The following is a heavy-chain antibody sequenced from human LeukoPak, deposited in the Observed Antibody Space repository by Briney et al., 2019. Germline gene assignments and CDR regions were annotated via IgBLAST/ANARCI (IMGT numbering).Heavy chain of an antibody. V-gene: IGHV3-74*01. CDR2: INNDGSST. CDR1: GFTFSSYS. J-gene: IGHJ4*02. D-gene: IGHD6-19*01. Sequence: PGGSLRLSCAASGFTFSSYSMNWVRQAPGKGLVWVSRINNDGSSTSYADSVKGRFTISRDNAKNTLYLQMNSLRAEDTAVYYCARDLSGGIDYWGQGTLVTVSS. CDR3: ARDLSGGIDY.